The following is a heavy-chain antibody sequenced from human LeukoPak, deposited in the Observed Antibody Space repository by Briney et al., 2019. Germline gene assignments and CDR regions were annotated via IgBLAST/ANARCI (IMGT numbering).Heavy chain of an antibody. CDR1: EFTFSSYW. J-gene: IGHJ4*02. CDR3: ARGYYDFWSGYLDY. Sequence: PGGSLRLSCAASEFTFSSYWMHWVRRAPGKGLVWVSRINSDGSSTSYADSVKGRFTISRDNARNTLYLQMNSLRAEDTAVYYCARGYYDFWSGYLDYWSQGTLVTVSS. CDR2: INSDGSST. D-gene: IGHD3-3*01. V-gene: IGHV3-74*01.